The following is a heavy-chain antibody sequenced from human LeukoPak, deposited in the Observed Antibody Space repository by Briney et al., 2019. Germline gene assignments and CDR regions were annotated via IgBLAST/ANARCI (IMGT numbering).Heavy chain of an antibody. D-gene: IGHD3-22*01. Sequence: QSGGSLRLSCAASGFTFGSYGMSWVRQAPGKGLEWVSFISPNADRTSKADSVEGRFTISRDNPRNTLYLQMNSLRDDDTAVYYCAIMHGYYDGSGYWVQWGQGTLVTVSS. V-gene: IGHV3-23*01. J-gene: IGHJ4*02. CDR1: GFTFGSYG. CDR2: ISPNADRT. CDR3: AIMHGYYDGSGYWVQ.